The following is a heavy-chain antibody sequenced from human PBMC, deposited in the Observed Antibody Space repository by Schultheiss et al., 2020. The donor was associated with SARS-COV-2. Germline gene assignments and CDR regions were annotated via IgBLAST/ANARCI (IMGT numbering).Heavy chain of an antibody. J-gene: IGHJ6*02. D-gene: IGHD3-22*01. CDR2: ISFDGSYK. Sequence: GGSLRLSCAASGFTVSSNYMSWVRQAPGQGLEWVAVISFDGSYKYYADSVKGRFTISRDNAKNTLYLQMNSLRAEDTAVYYCARDSYDSSGYGGDYYYYYGMDVWGQGTTVTVSS. CDR1: GFTVSSNY. V-gene: IGHV3-30-3*01. CDR3: ARDSYDSSGYGGDYYYYYGMDV.